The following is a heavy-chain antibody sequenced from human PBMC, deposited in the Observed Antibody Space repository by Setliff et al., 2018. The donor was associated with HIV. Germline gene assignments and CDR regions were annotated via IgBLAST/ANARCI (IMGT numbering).Heavy chain of an antibody. CDR2: ITPIFGTA. CDR1: GGTFSSYA. V-gene: IGHV1-69*05. CDR3: ARATYGDYEGYDGDDAFDI. J-gene: IGHJ3*02. D-gene: IGHD4-17*01. Sequence: GASVKVSCKASGGTFSSYAISWVRQAPGQGLEWMGGITPIFGTANYAQKFQGRVTITTDESTSTAYMELSSLRSEDTAVYYCARATYGDYEGYDGDDAFDIWGQGTMVTVSS.